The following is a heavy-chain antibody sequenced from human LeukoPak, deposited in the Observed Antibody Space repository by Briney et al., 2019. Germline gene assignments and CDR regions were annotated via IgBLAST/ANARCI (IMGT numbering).Heavy chain of an antibody. CDR3: ARGSDAYRFDP. CDR1: DGSMTDYH. J-gene: IGHJ5*02. D-gene: IGHD3-16*01. V-gene: IGHV4-59*01. Sequence: SETLSLTCTVSDGSMTDYHWTWIRQSPGKAPEYIGYIYNIETTNYNPSLNKRVTVSVDMSKKQFSLRLNSVTDADTAVYYCARGSDAYRFDPWGQGILVTVSS. CDR2: IYNIETT.